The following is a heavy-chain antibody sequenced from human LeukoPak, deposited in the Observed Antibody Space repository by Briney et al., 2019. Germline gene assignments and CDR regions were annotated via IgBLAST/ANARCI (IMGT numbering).Heavy chain of an antibody. CDR3: SRSYDRSSPFDY. D-gene: IGHD3-22*01. CDR2: IYRGGNT. Sequence: PGGSLRLSCAASGFTFSSYSMNWVRQAPGKGLEWVSGIYRGGNTDYADSVKGRFIISRDSSKNMLNLQMNSLRAEDTAVYYCSRSYDRSSPFDYWGQGTLVTVSS. CDR1: GFTFSSYS. J-gene: IGHJ4*02. V-gene: IGHV3-66*01.